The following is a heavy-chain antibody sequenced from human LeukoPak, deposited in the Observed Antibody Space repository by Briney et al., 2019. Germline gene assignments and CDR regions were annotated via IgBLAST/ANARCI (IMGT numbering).Heavy chain of an antibody. CDR3: AREGYVTALNWFDP. V-gene: IGHV3-7*01. CDR2: IKEDGSKK. Sequence: GGCLRLSWAVSGFTFSSYWVSWVRQAAGRGLGWVANIKEDGSKKYYGDSVKGRLTISRDNAKNSLYLQMNSLRAEDTAVYYCAREGYVTALNWFDPWGQGTLVTVSS. D-gene: IGHD5-12*01. J-gene: IGHJ5*02. CDR1: GFTFSSYW.